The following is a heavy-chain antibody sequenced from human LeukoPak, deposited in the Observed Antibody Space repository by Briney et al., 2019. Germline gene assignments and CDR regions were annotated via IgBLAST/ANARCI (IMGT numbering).Heavy chain of an antibody. CDR3: AGRVTGYSSGYVY. Sequence: GGSLRLSCAAPGFSFSSYAVSWVRQAPEKGLDWVSVISGSAHKIRYADSVKGRFTISRDNSENIVYLQMNNLRAEDTAVYYCAGRVTGYSSGYVYWGQGTLVTVSS. CDR1: GFSFSSYA. V-gene: IGHV3-23*01. CDR2: ISGSAHKI. J-gene: IGHJ4*02. D-gene: IGHD5-18*01.